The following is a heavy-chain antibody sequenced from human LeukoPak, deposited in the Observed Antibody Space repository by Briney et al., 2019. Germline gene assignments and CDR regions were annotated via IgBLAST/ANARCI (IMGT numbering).Heavy chain of an antibody. J-gene: IGHJ6*02. Sequence: GRSLRLSCAASGFIFSSYAMHWVRQAPGKGLEWVSSISSGQNYIYYADSVRGRFAISRDNAKNSLFLQMNTLRAEDTAVYYCARGGTDYGDYAYYYYGMDVWGQGTTVTVSS. CDR3: ARGGTDYGDYAYYYYGMDV. CDR1: GFIFSSYA. D-gene: IGHD4-17*01. V-gene: IGHV3-21*01. CDR2: ISSGQNYI.